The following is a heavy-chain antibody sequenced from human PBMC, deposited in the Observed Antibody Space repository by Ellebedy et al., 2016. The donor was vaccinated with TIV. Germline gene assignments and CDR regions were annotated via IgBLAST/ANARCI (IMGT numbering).Heavy chain of an antibody. J-gene: IGHJ5*02. V-gene: IGHV3-23*01. CDR3: VLRFLEWLFSGNWFNP. Sequence: GGSLRLSXAASGFTFSSYAMSWVRQAPGKGLEWVSAISGSGGSTYYADSVKGRFTISRDNSKNTLYLQMNSLRAEDTENRGAVLRFLEWLFSGNWFNPWGQGTLVTVSS. D-gene: IGHD3-3*01. CDR2: ISGSGGST. CDR1: GFTFSSYA.